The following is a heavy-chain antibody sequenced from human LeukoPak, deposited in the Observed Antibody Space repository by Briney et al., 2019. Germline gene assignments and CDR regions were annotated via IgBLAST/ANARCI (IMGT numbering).Heavy chain of an antibody. CDR1: GFTFSSYG. Sequence: PGGSLRLSCAASGFTFSSYGMHWVRQAPGRGLEWVAFIRYDGSNKYYADSVKGRFTISRDNSKNTLYLQMNSLRPDDTAVYYCARDFWSSGWYWFDSWGQGTLVTVSS. D-gene: IGHD6-19*01. CDR2: IRYDGSNK. CDR3: ARDFWSSGWYWFDS. J-gene: IGHJ5*01. V-gene: IGHV3-30*02.